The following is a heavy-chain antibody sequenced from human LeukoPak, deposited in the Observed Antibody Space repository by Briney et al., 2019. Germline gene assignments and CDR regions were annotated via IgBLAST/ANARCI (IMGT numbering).Heavy chain of an antibody. CDR2: INHSGST. CDR1: GGSFSGYY. CDR3: ARACYGSGSSYFDY. J-gene: IGHJ4*02. V-gene: IGHV4-34*01. D-gene: IGHD3-10*01. Sequence: SETLSLTCAVYGGSFSGYYWSWIRQPPGKGLEWIGEINHSGSTNYNPSLKSRVTISVDTSKNQFSLKLSSVTAADTAVYYCARACYGSGSSYFDYWGQGTLITVSS.